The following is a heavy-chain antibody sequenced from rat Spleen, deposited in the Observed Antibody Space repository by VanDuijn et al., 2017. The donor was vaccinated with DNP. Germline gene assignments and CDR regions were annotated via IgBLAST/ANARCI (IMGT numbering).Heavy chain of an antibody. CDR3: ARLGWHGWFAY. V-gene: IGHV4-2*01. CDR1: GFNFNDYW. Sequence: EVKLVESGGGLVQPGRSLKLSCAPSGFNFNDYWMGWVRQAPGKGLEWIGEINKDSSTINYSPSLKDKFTISRDKAQNTLYLQMSKLGSEDTAIYYCARLGWHGWFAYWGQGTLVTVSS. J-gene: IGHJ3*01. CDR2: INKDSSTI. D-gene: IGHD1-11*01.